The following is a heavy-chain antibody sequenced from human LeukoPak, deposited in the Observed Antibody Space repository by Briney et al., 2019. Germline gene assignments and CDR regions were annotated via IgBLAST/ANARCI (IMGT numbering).Heavy chain of an antibody. CDR1: GFTFSTYW. D-gene: IGHD4-23*01. J-gene: IGHJ4*02. V-gene: IGHV3-7*01. Sequence: GGSLRLSCAASGFTFSTYWMTWVRQAPGKGPEWVANIKYDGSEKYYVESVRGRFTISRDNAENSLFLQMIGLRAEDTAVYYCARDVIAKLSTGVTEYFDSWGQGTLVTVSS. CDR2: IKYDGSEK. CDR3: ARDVIAKLSTGVTEYFDS.